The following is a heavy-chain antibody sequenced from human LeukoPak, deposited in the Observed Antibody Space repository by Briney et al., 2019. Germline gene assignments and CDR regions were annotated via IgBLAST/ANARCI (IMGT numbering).Heavy chain of an antibody. Sequence: PSQTLSLTCAVSGGSISSGGYSWSWIRQPPGKGLEWTGYIYHSGSTYYNPSLKSRVTISVDTSKNQFSLKLSSVTAADTAVYYCARLSWTRASDSSGYYYYFDYWGQGTLVTVSS. V-gene: IGHV4-30-2*01. CDR3: ARLSWTRASDSSGYYYYFDY. CDR2: IYHSGST. CDR1: GGSISSGGYS. D-gene: IGHD3-22*01. J-gene: IGHJ4*02.